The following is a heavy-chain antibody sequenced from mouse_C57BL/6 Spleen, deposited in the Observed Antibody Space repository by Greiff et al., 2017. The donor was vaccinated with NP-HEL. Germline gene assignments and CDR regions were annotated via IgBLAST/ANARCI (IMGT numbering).Heavy chain of an antibody. Sequence: EVKLVDSEGGLVQPGSSMKLSCTASGFTFSDYYMAWVRQVPEKGLEWVANINYDGSSTYYLDSLKSRFIISRDNAKNILYLQMSSLKSEDTATYYCARVSYGTFDYWGQGTTLTVSS. CDR3: ARVSYGTFDY. CDR2: INYDGSST. D-gene: IGHD2-1*01. V-gene: IGHV5-16*01. CDR1: GFTFSDYY. J-gene: IGHJ2*01.